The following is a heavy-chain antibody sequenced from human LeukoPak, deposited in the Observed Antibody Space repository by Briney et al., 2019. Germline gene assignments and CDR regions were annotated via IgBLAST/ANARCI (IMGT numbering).Heavy chain of an antibody. CDR3: ARVPRDGYNYDYMDV. V-gene: IGHV1-69*05. Sequence: SVTVSCKASGGTFSSYAISWVRQAPGQGLEWMGRIIPIFDTASYAQKFQGRVTITTDESTSTAYMELSSLRSEDTAVYSCARVPRDGYNYDYMDVWGKGTTVTVSS. J-gene: IGHJ6*03. CDR1: GGTFSSYA. CDR2: IIPIFDTA. D-gene: IGHD5-24*01.